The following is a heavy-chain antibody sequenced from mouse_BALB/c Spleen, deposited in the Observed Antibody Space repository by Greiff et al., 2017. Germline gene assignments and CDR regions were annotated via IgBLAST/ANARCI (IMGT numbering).Heavy chain of an antibody. CDR1: GFTFSSYA. D-gene: IGHD1-1*02. V-gene: IGHV5-6-5*01. Sequence: EVKVVESGGGLVKPGGSLKLSCAASGFTFSSYAMSWVRQTPEKRLEWVASISSGGSTYYPDSVKGRFTISRDNARNILYLQMSSLRSEDTAMYYCARGGGSHFDYWGQGTTLTVSS. CDR2: ISSGGST. CDR3: ARGGGSHFDY. J-gene: IGHJ2*01.